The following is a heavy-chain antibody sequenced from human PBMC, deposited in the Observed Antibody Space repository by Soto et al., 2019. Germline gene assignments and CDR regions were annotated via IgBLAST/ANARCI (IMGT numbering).Heavy chain of an antibody. Sequence: SETLSLTCTVSGGSISSYYWSWIRQPPGKGLEWIGYIYYSGSTNYNPSLKSRVTISVDTSKNQFSLKLSSVTAADTAVYYCARHHGHIGIDYWGQGTLVTVSS. D-gene: IGHD5-12*01. J-gene: IGHJ4*02. CDR2: IYYSGST. CDR3: ARHHGHIGIDY. V-gene: IGHV4-59*01. CDR1: GGSISSYY.